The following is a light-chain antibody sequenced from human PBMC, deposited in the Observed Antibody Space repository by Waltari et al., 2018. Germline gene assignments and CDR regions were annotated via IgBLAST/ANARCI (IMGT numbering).Light chain of an antibody. CDR2: DAS. J-gene: IGKJ2*01. CDR1: QSLSSY. V-gene: IGKV3-11*01. Sequence: EIVLTQSPATLSLSPGERATLSCRASQSLSSYSAWYQQTPGQAPRPLIYDASNRATGIPARFSGSGSGTDFTLTISSLEPEDFAVYYCQQRSNWSYTFGQGTKLEIK. CDR3: QQRSNWSYT.